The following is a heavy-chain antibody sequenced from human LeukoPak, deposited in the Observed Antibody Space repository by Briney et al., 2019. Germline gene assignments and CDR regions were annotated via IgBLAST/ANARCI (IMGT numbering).Heavy chain of an antibody. J-gene: IGHJ4*02. CDR3: AREYCGADCYSGVDY. Sequence: TGGSLRLSCAASGFTFSSYAMSWVRQAPGKGLEWVSAISGSGGSTYYADSVKGRFTISRDNSKSTLFLQMNSLRAEDTAVYYCAREYCGADCYSGVDYWGQGTLVTVSS. CDR2: ISGSGGST. CDR1: GFTFSSYA. V-gene: IGHV3-23*01. D-gene: IGHD2-21*02.